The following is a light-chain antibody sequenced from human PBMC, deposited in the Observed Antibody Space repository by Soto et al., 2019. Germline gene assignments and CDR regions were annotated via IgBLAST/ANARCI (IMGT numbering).Light chain of an antibody. J-gene: IGKJ1*01. CDR1: QKVSPW. V-gene: IGKV1-5*01. CDR2: DVS. CDR3: QQYDSYWGT. Sequence: DILMTQSPSTLSASVGDSVTITCRASQKVSPWLAWYQQKAGKAPKLLIYDVSSLKRGVPSKFSGSGPGTEFALTISSLQSDDFATYYCQQYDSYWGTFGQGTKVEFK.